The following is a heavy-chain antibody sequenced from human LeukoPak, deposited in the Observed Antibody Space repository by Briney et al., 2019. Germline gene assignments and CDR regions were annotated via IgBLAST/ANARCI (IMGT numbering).Heavy chain of an antibody. J-gene: IGHJ6*03. CDR3: ARRPRITMVRGNYYYYMDV. V-gene: IGHV1-18*01. CDR1: GYTFTSYG. D-gene: IGHD3-10*01. CDR2: ISAYNGNT. Sequence: GASVKVSCKASGYTFTSYGISWVRQAPGQGLEWMGWISAYNGNTNYAQKLQGRVTMTTDISTSTAYMELRSLRSDDTAVYYCARRPRITMVRGNYYYYMDVWGQGTLVTVSS.